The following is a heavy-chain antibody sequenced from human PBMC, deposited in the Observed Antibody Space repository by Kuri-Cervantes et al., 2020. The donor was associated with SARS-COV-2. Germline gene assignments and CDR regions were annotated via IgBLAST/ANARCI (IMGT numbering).Heavy chain of an antibody. CDR3: VRDGDHWNFDY. J-gene: IGHJ4*02. V-gene: IGHV3-74*01. Sequence: ATLSLTCAASGFTFSGHWIHWVRQAPGKGLVWVSRINPDGSYTNNADSVKGRFTLSRDNAKNMLFLQMNSLRAEDTAVDYCVRDGDHWNFDYWGQGTLVTVSS. CDR2: INPDGSYT. D-gene: IGHD1-1*01. CDR1: GFTFSGHW.